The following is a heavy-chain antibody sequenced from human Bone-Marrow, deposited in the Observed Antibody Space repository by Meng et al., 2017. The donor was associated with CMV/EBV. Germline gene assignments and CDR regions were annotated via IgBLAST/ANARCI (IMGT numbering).Heavy chain of an antibody. CDR2: IGTAGDT. CDR3: ARGGDYGDYVLLNDY. CDR1: RFTFSSCD. D-gene: IGHD4-17*01. V-gene: IGHV3-13*01. Sequence: GGSLRLSCAASRFTFSSCDMHWVRQATGKGLEWVSAIGTAGDTYYSGSVKGRFTISRDNAKNSLYLQMNSLRAEDTALYYCARGGDYGDYVLLNDYWGQGTLVTVSS. J-gene: IGHJ4*02.